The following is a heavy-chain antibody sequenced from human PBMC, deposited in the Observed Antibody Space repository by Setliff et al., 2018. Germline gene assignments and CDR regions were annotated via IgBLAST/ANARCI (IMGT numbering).Heavy chain of an antibody. V-gene: IGHV3-7*01. J-gene: IGHJ4*02. CDR3: ARTQVVPASTYSIDY. D-gene: IGHD2-2*01. CDR2: INEDGSEK. Sequence: GGSLRLSCVASGFTFSRYWMSWVRQAPGKGLEWVANINEDGSEKYYMDSVKGRFTISRDNAKNLLYLQMNSLRAEDTAVYYCARTQVVPASTYSIDYWGQGTLVTVSS. CDR1: GFTFSRYW.